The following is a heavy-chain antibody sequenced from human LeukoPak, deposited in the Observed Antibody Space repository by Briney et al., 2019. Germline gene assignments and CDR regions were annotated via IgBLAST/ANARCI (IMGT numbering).Heavy chain of an antibody. V-gene: IGHV3-53*01. D-gene: IGHD5-18*01. CDR2: MYSGNKT. CDR3: ARDGGSRGYTYGQGAFDI. CDR1: GFXVSSNY. J-gene: IGHJ3*02. Sequence: GGSLRLSCGASGFXVSSNYMNWVRQAPGKGLQWVSLMYSGNKTSYADSVKGGFTISRDNFKNTFYLQMNSLRAEDTAVYYCARDGGSRGYTYGQGAFDIWGQGTMVTVSS.